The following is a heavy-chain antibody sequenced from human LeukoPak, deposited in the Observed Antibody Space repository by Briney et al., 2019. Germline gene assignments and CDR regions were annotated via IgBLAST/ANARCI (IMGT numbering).Heavy chain of an antibody. CDR1: GFTFSSYA. CDR3: AKSWQWLENFDY. J-gene: IGHJ4*02. V-gene: IGHV3-23*01. Sequence: GGSLRLSCAAPGFTFSSYAMSWVRQAPGKGLEWVSAISGSGGSTYYADSVKGRFTISRDNSKNTLYLQMNSLRAEDTAVYYCAKSWQWLENFDYWGQGTLVTVSS. CDR2: ISGSGGST. D-gene: IGHD6-19*01.